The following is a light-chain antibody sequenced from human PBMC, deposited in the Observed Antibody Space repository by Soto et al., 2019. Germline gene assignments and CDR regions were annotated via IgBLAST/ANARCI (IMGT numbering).Light chain of an antibody. Sequence: EIVLTQSPATLSLSPGERATLSCRASQSVHSYLAWYQQKRGQAPRLLIPDASNRATGNPARFSGSGSVTDFTLTIRRLEPEDVEVYYYQQRRNWPLTFGGGTKVEIK. J-gene: IGKJ4*01. CDR2: DAS. V-gene: IGKV3-11*01. CDR1: QSVHSY. CDR3: QQRRNWPLT.